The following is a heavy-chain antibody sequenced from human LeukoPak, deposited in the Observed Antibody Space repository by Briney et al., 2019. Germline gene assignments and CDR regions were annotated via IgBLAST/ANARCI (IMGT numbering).Heavy chain of an antibody. CDR2: ISGSGGST. CDR1: GFTFNTYW. J-gene: IGHJ4*02. D-gene: IGHD2-2*01. Sequence: QPGGSLRLCCAASGFTFNTYWMTWVRQAPGKGLEWVSAISGSGGSTYYADSVKGRFTISRDNSKNTLYLQMNSLRAEDTAVYYCAKDLSIVVVPAGEYWGQGTLVTVSS. V-gene: IGHV3-23*01. CDR3: AKDLSIVVVPAGEY.